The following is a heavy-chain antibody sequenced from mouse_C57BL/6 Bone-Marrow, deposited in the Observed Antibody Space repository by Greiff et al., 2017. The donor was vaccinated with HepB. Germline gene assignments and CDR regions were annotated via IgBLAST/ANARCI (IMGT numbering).Heavy chain of an antibody. Sequence: VMLVESGAELARPGASVKMSCRASGYTFTSYTMHWVKQRPGQGLEWIGYINPSSGYTKYNQKFKDKATLTADKSSSTAYMQLSSLTSEDSAVYYCARNMVKGFAYWGQGTLVTVSA. CDR2: INPSSGYT. CDR1: GYTFTSYT. CDR3: ARNMVKGFAY. D-gene: IGHD2-2*01. J-gene: IGHJ3*01. V-gene: IGHV1-4*01.